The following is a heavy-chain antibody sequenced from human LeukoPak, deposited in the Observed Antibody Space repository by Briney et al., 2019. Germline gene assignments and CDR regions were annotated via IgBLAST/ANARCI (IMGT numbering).Heavy chain of an antibody. CDR2: INHSGST. Sequence: SETLSLTCAVYGGSFSGYYWSWIRQPPGKGLEWIGEINHSGSTNYNPSLKSRVTISVDTSKNQFSLKLSSVTAADTAVYYCASRKLNIAAAGTYFDYWGQGTLVTVSS. D-gene: IGHD6-13*01. CDR3: ASRKLNIAAAGTYFDY. J-gene: IGHJ4*02. CDR1: GGSFSGYY. V-gene: IGHV4-34*01.